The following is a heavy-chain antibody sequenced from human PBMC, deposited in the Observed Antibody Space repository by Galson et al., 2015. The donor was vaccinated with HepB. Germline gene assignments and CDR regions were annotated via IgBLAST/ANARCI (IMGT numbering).Heavy chain of an antibody. CDR3: ARWGGDGYNSYYFDY. J-gene: IGHJ4*02. Sequence: LSLTCTVSGGSISSYYWSWIRQPPGKGLEWIGYIYYSGSTNYNPSLKSRVTISVDTSKNQFSLKLSSVTAADTAVYYCARWGGDGYNSYYFDYWGQGTLVTVSS. D-gene: IGHD5-24*01. CDR2: IYYSGST. V-gene: IGHV4-59*01. CDR1: GGSISSYY.